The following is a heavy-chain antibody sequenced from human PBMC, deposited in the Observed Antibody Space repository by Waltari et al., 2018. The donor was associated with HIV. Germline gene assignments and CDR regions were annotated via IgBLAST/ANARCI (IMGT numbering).Heavy chain of an antibody. D-gene: IGHD2-21*02. V-gene: IGHV3-48*03. Sequence: VMLLESGGGWVQSGVSLRLSFLASRFTFCNYEVIWVSQAPGKDLGWLSYISGSGSNIYYSDAVKGRFTISRDNAKNSLYLRMNYLTAEDTAIYYCARDGHHGVTKRGNAFDLWGQGTMVTVSP. CDR3: ARDGHHGVTKRGNAFDL. CDR2: ISGSGSNI. J-gene: IGHJ3*01. CDR1: RFTFCNYE.